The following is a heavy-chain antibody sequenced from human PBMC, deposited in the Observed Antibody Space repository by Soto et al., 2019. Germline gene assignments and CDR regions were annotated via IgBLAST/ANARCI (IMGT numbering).Heavy chain of an antibody. V-gene: IGHV1-2*04. J-gene: IGHJ3*02. D-gene: IGHD1-26*01. CDR3: ARAGIVGAILVPYDAFDI. CDR2: INPNSGGT. Sequence: ASVKVSCKASGYTFTGYYMHWVRQAPGQGLEWMGWINPNSGGTNYAQKFQGWVTMTRDTSISTAYMELSRLRSDDTAVYYCARAGIVGAILVPYDAFDIWGQGTTVTVSS. CDR1: GYTFTGYY.